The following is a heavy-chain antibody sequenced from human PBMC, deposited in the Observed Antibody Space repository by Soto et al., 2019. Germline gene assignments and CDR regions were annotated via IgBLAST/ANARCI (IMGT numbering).Heavy chain of an antibody. D-gene: IGHD5-12*01. CDR2: INHSGST. Sequence: SETLSLTCAVYGGSFSGYYWSWIRQPPGKGLEWIGEINHSGSTNYNPSLKSRVTISVDTSKNQFSLKLSSVTAADTAVYYCARHKRGYSGYDQDYWGQGTLVTVSS. CDR3: ARHKRGYSGYDQDY. CDR1: GGSFSGYY. V-gene: IGHV4-34*01. J-gene: IGHJ4*02.